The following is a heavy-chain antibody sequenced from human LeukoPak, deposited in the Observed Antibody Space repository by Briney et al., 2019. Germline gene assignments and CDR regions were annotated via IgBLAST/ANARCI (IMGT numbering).Heavy chain of an antibody. CDR1: GFTFSSFA. CDR2: TSGTGGST. J-gene: IGHJ4*02. CDR3: AKNTRTWYSPIDH. D-gene: IGHD1-26*01. Sequence: QTGGSLRLSCAASGFTFSSFAMNWVRQAPGKGLEWVSGTSGTGGSTYYADSVKGRFTISRDNSKNTLHLQMKSLRADDTAIYYCAKNTRTWYSPIDHWDQGTPVTVSS. V-gene: IGHV3-23*01.